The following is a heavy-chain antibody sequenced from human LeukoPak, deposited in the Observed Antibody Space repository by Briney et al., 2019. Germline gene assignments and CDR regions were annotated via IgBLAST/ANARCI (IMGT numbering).Heavy chain of an antibody. Sequence: GGSLRLSCAASGFTFSNYAMNWVRQASGKGLEWVSTISGSGGSTYYADSVKGRFTISRDSSKNSLYLQMNSLRAEDTAVYYWARDRDSSSLQEYYYGMDVWGQGTTVTVSS. V-gene: IGHV3-23*01. J-gene: IGHJ6*02. CDR1: GFTFSNYA. CDR3: ARDRDSSSLQEYYYGMDV. CDR2: ISGSGGST. D-gene: IGHD6-6*01.